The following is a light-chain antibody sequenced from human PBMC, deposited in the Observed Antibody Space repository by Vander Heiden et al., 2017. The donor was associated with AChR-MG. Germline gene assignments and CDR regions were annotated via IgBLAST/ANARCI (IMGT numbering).Light chain of an antibody. J-gene: IGKJ5*01. Sequence: IQMTQSPSSLSASVGDTVTITCRASETIGVYLNWYKQRRGHAPRLLISAASTLQNGVPSRFSGSGSGTDFILTISNLQPEDSATYYCQQDDTSFNTFGQRTRLEIE. V-gene: IGKV1-39*01. CDR3: QQDDTSFNT. CDR1: ETIGVY. CDR2: AAS.